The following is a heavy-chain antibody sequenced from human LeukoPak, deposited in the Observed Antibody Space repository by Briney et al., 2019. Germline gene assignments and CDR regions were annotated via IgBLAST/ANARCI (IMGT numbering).Heavy chain of an antibody. D-gene: IGHD3-22*01. CDR2: IYYSGST. CDR1: GGSISNYY. J-gene: IGHJ4*02. V-gene: IGHV4-59*01. Sequence: SETLSLTCTVSGGSISNYYWSWIRQPPGKGLECIGYIYYSGSTNYNPSLKSRVTISLDTSKNQFSLKLTSVTAADTALYYCARALGYYDYWGQGTLVTVPS. CDR3: ARALGYYDY.